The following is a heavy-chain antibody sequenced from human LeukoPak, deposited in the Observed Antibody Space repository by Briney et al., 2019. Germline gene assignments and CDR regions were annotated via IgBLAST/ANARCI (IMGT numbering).Heavy chain of an antibody. Sequence: SETLSLTCAVYGGSFSGYYWSWIRQPPGKGLEWIGEINHSGSTNYSPSLKNRVTISVDTSKNQFSLKLSSVTAADTAVYYCARVAHDLYPYYFDYWGQGTLVTVSS. CDR1: GGSFSGYY. CDR3: ARVAHDLYPYYFDY. J-gene: IGHJ4*02. CDR2: INHSGST. D-gene: IGHD5/OR15-5a*01. V-gene: IGHV4-34*01.